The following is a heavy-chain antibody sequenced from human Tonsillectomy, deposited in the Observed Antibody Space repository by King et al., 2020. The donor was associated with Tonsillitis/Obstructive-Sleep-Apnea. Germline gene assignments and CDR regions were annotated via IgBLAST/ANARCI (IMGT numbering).Heavy chain of an antibody. Sequence: EVQLVESGGGLVQPGGSLRLSCAASGFSFSSYAMCWVRQAPGKGLEWVSAISGSGGSTYYADSVKGRFTISRDNSKNTLYLQMNSLRAEDTAVYYCAKHDIGVGRAPIVIDYWGQGTLVTVSS. V-gene: IGHV3-23*04. J-gene: IGHJ4*02. D-gene: IGHD2-2*01. CDR2: ISGSGGST. CDR3: AKHDIGVGRAPIVIDY. CDR1: GFSFSSYA.